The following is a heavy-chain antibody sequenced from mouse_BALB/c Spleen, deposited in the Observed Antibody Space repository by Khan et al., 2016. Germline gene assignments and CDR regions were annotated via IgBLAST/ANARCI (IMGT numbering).Heavy chain of an antibody. CDR1: GYTFTDYW. Sequence: QVQLQQPGAELVMPGASVKMSCKATGYTFTDYWMHWVKQRPGQGLEWIGAIDTSDSYTSYNQKFKGKATLTVDESSSTAYMQLSSLTSEDSAVYYGARGYCGSSSAWFAYWGQGTLVTVSA. CDR3: ARGYCGSSSAWFAY. V-gene: IGHV1-69*01. CDR2: IDTSDSYT. D-gene: IGHD1-1*01. J-gene: IGHJ3*01.